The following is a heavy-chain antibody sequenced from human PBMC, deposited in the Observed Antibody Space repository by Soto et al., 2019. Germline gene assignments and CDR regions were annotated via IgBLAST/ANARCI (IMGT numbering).Heavy chain of an antibody. J-gene: IGHJ4*02. V-gene: IGHV1-18*01. CDR1: GYTFTSYG. D-gene: IGHD5-18*01. Sequence: GASVKVSCKASGYTFTSYGISWVRQVPGQGLEWMGWISAYNGNTNYAQKLQGRVTMTTDTSTSTAYMELRSLRSDDTAVYYCARDIWDTAMVLGTSRPRFDYWGQGTLVTVSS. CDR2: ISAYNGNT. CDR3: ARDIWDTAMVLGTSRPRFDY.